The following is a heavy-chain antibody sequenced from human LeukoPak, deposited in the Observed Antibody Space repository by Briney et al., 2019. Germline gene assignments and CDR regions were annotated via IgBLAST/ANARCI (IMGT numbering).Heavy chain of an antibody. CDR1: GFTFSSYS. CDR2: ISSSSSTI. CDR3: ARADSLDGPDY. V-gene: IGHV3-48*04. Sequence: GGSLRLSCAASGFTFSSYSMNWVRQAPGKGLEWVSYISSSSSTIYYADSVKGRFTISRDNAKNSLYLQMNSLRAEDTAVYYCARADSLDGPDYWGQGTLVTVSS. J-gene: IGHJ4*02. D-gene: IGHD5-24*01.